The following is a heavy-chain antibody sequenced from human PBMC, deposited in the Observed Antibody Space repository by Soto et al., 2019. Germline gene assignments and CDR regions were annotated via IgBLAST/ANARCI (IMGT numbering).Heavy chain of an antibody. Sequence: SETLSLTCAVYGGSFSGYYWSWIRQPPGKGLEWIGEINHSGSTNYNPSLKSRVTISVDTSKNKFSLMLSSVTAADTAVYYCARGTPVLRFLEWLLNFDYWGQGTLVTVSS. V-gene: IGHV4-34*01. D-gene: IGHD3-3*01. CDR1: GGSFSGYY. CDR3: ARGTPVLRFLEWLLNFDY. CDR2: INHSGST. J-gene: IGHJ4*02.